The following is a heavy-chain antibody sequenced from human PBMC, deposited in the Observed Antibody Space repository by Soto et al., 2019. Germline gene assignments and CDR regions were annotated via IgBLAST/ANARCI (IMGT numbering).Heavy chain of an antibody. CDR3: AKDLKVSGSHYGTLNYYYGMDV. CDR2: IAYDGSLK. D-gene: IGHD3-10*01. J-gene: IGHJ6*02. CDR1: GFTFSSYG. Sequence: QVQLVASGGGVVQPGGTLRLSCAASGFTFSSYGMQWVRQAPGKGLEWVAVIAYDGSLKYYVDSVKGRFTISRDNSKNTLYLQINSLRAEDTAVYYCAKDLKVSGSHYGTLNYYYGMDVWGQGTTVSVSS. V-gene: IGHV3-30*18.